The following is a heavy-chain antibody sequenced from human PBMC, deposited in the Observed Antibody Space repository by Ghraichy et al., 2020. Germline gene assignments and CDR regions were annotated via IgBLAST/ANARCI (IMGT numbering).Heavy chain of an antibody. CDR2: IYYSGST. Sequence: SETLSLTCTVSGGSISSYYWSWIRQPPGKGLEWIGYIYYSGSTNYNPSLKSRVTISVDTSKNQFSLKLSSVTAADTAVYYCASTGGAVAGTGWYFDLWGRGTLVTVSS. CDR1: GGSISSYY. D-gene: IGHD6-19*01. CDR3: ASTGGAVAGTGWYFDL. J-gene: IGHJ2*01. V-gene: IGHV4-59*01.